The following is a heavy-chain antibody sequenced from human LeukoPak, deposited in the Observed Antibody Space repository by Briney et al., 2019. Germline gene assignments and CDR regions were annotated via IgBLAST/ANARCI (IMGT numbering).Heavy chain of an antibody. D-gene: IGHD3-22*01. V-gene: IGHV3-23*01. J-gene: IGHJ3*02. CDR1: GFTFINRA. Sequence: GGSLRLSRVASGFTFINRAMTWVRQAPGKGLEWVSGIGGSGDSAYYADSVRGRITISRDNSKNTLYLQINSLRAEDTATYYCAKGSGSYAYDIFDIWGQGTMLTVSS. CDR3: AKGSGSYAYDIFDI. CDR2: IGGSGDSA.